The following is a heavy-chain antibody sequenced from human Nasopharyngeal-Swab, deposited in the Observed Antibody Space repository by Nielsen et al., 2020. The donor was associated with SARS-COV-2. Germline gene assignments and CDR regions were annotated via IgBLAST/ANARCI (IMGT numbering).Heavy chain of an antibody. CDR2: ISAYNGNT. CDR3: ARDVPYYDILTGYYVSGRDHFDY. J-gene: IGHJ4*02. Sequence: ASVKVSCKASGYTFTSYGISWVRQAPGQGLEWMGWISAYNGNTNYAQKLQGRVTMTTDTSTNTAYMELRSLRSDDTAVYYCARDVPYYDILTGYYVSGRDHFDYWGQGTLVTVSS. CDR1: GYTFTSYG. V-gene: IGHV1-18*01. D-gene: IGHD3-9*01.